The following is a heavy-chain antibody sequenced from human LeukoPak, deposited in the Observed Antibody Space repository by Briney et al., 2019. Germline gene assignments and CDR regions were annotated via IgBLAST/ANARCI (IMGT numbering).Heavy chain of an antibody. Sequence: SETLSLTCTVSGGSISSYYWSWIRQPPGKGLEWIGYIYCSESTNYNPSLKSRVTISVDTSKNQFSLKLSSVTAADTAVYYCMVRGLITDYWGQGTLVTVSS. CDR1: GGSISSYY. D-gene: IGHD3-10*01. CDR2: IYCSEST. V-gene: IGHV4-59*12. CDR3: MVRGLITDY. J-gene: IGHJ4*02.